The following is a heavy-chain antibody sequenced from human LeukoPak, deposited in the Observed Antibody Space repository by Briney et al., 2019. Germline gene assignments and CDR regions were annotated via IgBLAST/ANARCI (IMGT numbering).Heavy chain of an antibody. CDR2: INSDGINT. CDR3: ARDLGQYYDTSDNWFDP. J-gene: IGHJ5*02. CDR1: GFTFSNYW. Sequence: GGSLRLSCAASGFTFSNYWMHWVRQAPGKGLVWVSRINSDGINTSYADSVKGRFTISRDNAKNMLNLQMNSLRAEDTAVYYCARDLGQYYDTSDNWFDPWGQGTLVTVSS. V-gene: IGHV3-74*01. D-gene: IGHD3-22*01.